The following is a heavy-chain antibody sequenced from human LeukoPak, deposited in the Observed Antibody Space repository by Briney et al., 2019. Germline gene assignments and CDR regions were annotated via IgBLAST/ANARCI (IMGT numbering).Heavy chain of an antibody. CDR1: GFTFSSYG. V-gene: IGHV3-30*02. CDR2: IRFDGNNE. CDR3: AKDSYYYDSSGYYSLPDY. Sequence: GGSLRLSCAASGFTFSSYGMHWVRQAPGKGLEWVTFIRFDGNNEYYADSVKGRFTISRDNSKNTLYLQMNSLRAEDTAVYYCAKDSYYYDSSGYYSLPDYWGQGTLVTVSS. J-gene: IGHJ4*02. D-gene: IGHD3-22*01.